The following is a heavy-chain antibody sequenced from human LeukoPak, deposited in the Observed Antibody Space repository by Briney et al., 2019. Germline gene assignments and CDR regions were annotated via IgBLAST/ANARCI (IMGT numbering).Heavy chain of an antibody. V-gene: IGHV1-2*02. D-gene: IGHD2-21*02. CDR3: AREYGDGFES. CDR2: VNPNSGST. CDR1: GYTFTHYF. Sequence: ASVKVSFKAIGYTFTHYFIHWVRQAPGLGLEWMGCVNPNSGSTNYVQKFQDRVTMTTDTSISTAYIDLDRLTFDDTAVYYCAREYGDGFESWGQGTLVTV. J-gene: IGHJ4*02.